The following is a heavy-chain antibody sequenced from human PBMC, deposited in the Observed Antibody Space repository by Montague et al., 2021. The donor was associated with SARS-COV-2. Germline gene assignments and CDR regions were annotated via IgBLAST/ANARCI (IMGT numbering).Heavy chain of an antibody. J-gene: IGHJ5*02. V-gene: IGHV4-34*01. CDR3: ARDSKGGRQLGNWFDP. CDR2: SNDRGSS. Sequence: SETLSLTCAVYGGSFTDFYWTWIRQPPGKGLEWIGESNDRGSSNYNPSLKNRVTMSLDTSKNHFSLNLTSVTATDTAVYLCARDSKGGRQLGNWFDPWGQGTLVTVSS. D-gene: IGHD6-13*01. CDR1: GGSFTDFY.